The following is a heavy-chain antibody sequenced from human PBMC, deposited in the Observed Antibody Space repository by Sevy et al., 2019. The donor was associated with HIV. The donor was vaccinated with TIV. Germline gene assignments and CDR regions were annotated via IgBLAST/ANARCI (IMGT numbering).Heavy chain of an antibody. CDR1: GGSITSLY. CDR3: AGENAWGRGYS. CDR2: IYYNGHI. J-gene: IGHJ4*02. Sequence: SETLSLTCTVSGGSITSLYWNWIRQPPGKGQEWIANIYYNGHINYNPSLRSRVTLSLDTSKTQFSLRLSSVTAADTAMYYCAGENAWGRGYSWGQGTLVTVSS. D-gene: IGHD1-26*01. V-gene: IGHV4-59*11.